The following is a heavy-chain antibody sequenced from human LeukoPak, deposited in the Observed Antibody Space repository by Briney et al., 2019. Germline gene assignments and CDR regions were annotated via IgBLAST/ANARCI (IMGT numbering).Heavy chain of an antibody. J-gene: IGHJ4*02. CDR1: RFTFSDHF. D-gene: IGHD6-19*01. V-gene: IGHV3-72*01. CDR2: SRNKAKSYTT. Sequence: GGSLRLSCAISRFTFSDHFLDWVRQAPGKGLEWVGRSRNKAKSYTTEYAASVKGRFTISRDDSKNSLYLQMDSLKTEDTAVYYCVRVGSVAGSDYLDYWGQGTLVTVSS. CDR3: VRVGSVAGSDYLDY.